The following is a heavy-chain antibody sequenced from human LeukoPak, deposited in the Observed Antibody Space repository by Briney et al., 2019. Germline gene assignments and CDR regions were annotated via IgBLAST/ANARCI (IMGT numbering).Heavy chain of an antibody. CDR2: IKQDGSEK. D-gene: IGHD4-23*01. Sequence: GGSLRLSCAASGFTFSSYWMSWVRQAPGKGLEWVANIKQDGSEKFYVDSVKGRFTISRDNAKNSLYLQMNSLRAEDTAVYYCARVPAPINSRAFDIWGQGTMVTVSS. V-gene: IGHV3-7*01. J-gene: IGHJ3*02. CDR1: GFTFSSYW. CDR3: ARVPAPINSRAFDI.